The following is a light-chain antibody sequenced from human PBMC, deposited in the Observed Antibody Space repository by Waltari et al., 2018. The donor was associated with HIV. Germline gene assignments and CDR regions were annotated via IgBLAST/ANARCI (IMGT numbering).Light chain of an antibody. CDR1: QSVSSN. CDR2: GAS. CDR3: QQYNNWPPLT. Sequence: EIVMTQSPATLSVSPGERATLSCRASQSVSSNLAWYQQKPGQAPRLLNYGASTRATGIPARFSGSGSETEFTLTISSLQSEDFAVYYCQQYNNWPPLTFGGGTKVEIK. J-gene: IGKJ4*01. V-gene: IGKV3-15*01.